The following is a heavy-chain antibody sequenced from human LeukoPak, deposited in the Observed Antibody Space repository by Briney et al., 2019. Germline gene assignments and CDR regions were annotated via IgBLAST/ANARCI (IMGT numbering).Heavy chain of an antibody. CDR3: ARVYGYSYRGIDP. D-gene: IGHD5-18*01. J-gene: IGHJ5*02. CDR1: GFTFSSYE. V-gene: IGHV3-48*03. Sequence: GGSLRLSCAASGFTFSSYEMNWVRQAPGKGLEWVSYISSSGSTIYYADSVKGRFTISRDNAKNSLYLQMNSLRDEDTAVYYCARVYGYSYRGIDPWGQGTLVTVSS. CDR2: ISSSGSTI.